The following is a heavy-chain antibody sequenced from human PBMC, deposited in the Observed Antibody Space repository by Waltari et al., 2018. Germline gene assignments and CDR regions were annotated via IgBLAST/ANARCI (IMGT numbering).Heavy chain of an antibody. CDR1: GSSYTHQS. CDR2: VDPEDGET. D-gene: IGHD3-3*01. Sequence: EVHLTQSGAEVKKPGATIKISCTASGSSYTHQSLHWARQAPGKGPEWIGRVDPEDGETTLAEKFEGRVTITADTSTDTAYMDLSRLRSEDTALYYCMTLPIFGLVIKNYWGQGTLVTVSS. V-gene: IGHV1-69-2*01. J-gene: IGHJ1*01. CDR3: MTLPIFGLVIKNY.